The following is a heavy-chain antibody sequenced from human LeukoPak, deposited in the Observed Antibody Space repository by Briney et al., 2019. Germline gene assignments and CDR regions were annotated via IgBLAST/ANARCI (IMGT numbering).Heavy chain of an antibody. CDR2: IVVGSGNT. J-gene: IGHJ3*02. CDR1: GYTFTGYY. D-gene: IGHD6-19*01. Sequence: GASVKVSCKASGYTFTGYYMHWVRQAPGQRLEWIGWIVVGSGNTNYAQKFQERVTITRDMSTSTAYMELSSLRSEDTAVYYCAAAELSGWFRLAFDIWGQGTMVTVSS. V-gene: IGHV1-58*02. CDR3: AAAELSGWFRLAFDI.